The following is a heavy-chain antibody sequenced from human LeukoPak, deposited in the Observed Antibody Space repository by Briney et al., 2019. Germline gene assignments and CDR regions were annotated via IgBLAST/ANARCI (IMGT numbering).Heavy chain of an antibody. CDR3: ARGDGSSLTPFDY. D-gene: IGHD2-15*01. J-gene: IGHJ4*02. CDR2: IYSGDRT. V-gene: IGHV3-53*01. CDR1: GFTVSSNY. Sequence: GGSLRLSCAASGFTVSSNYMSWVRQAPGKGLEWVSVIYSGDRTSYADSVKGRFTISRDNSKNTAYLQMNSLRVEDTAVYYCARGDGSSLTPFDYWGQETLVAVSS.